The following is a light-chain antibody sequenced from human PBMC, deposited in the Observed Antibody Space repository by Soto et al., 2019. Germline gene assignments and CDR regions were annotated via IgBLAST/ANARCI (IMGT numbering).Light chain of an antibody. J-gene: IGKJ1*01. CDR2: GAS. CDR3: QQYGDSRT. V-gene: IGKV3-20*01. Sequence: EIVLTQSPGTLSLSPGERATLSCRASQSVSSRFLAWYQQKPGQAPRLLIYGASSRATGIPDRFSGSGSGTDFPLTISRLEPEDFALYYCQQYGDSRTFGQGTKVEIK. CDR1: QSVSSRF.